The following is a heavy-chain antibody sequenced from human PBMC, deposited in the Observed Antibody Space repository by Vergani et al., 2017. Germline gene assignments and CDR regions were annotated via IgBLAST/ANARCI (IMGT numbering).Heavy chain of an antibody. CDR2: IYHSGST. Sequence: QVQLQESGPGLVKPSGTLSLTCAVSGGSISSSNWWSWVRQPPGKGLEWIGEIYHSGSTNYNPSLKSRVTISVDKSKNQFSLKLSSVTAADTAVYYCARDWSYYYDSSGYYYTSYGMDVWGQGTTVTVSS. D-gene: IGHD3-22*01. V-gene: IGHV4-4*02. CDR1: GGSISSSNW. CDR3: ARDWSYYYDSSGYYYTSYGMDV. J-gene: IGHJ6*02.